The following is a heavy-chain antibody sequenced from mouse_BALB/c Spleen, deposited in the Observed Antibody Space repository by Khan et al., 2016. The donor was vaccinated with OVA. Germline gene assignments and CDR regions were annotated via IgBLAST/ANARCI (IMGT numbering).Heavy chain of an antibody. V-gene: IGHV2-6-1*01. Sequence: QVQLKESGPGLVAPSQSLSITCTISGFSFTNYGIHWVRQPPGKGLEWLVVIWSDGSTTYNSALKSRLTISKDNSKSQVVLKMNSLQTDDTAVYFCARQHYYHYNIMAYWGQGTSVTVSA. CDR3: ARQHYYHYNIMAY. J-gene: IGHJ4*01. CDR2: IWSDGST. CDR1: GFSFTNYG. D-gene: IGHD2-1*01.